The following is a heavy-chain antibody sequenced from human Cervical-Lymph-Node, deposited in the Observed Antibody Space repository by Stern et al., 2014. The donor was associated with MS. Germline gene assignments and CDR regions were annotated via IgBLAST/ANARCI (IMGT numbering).Heavy chain of an antibody. CDR1: GYSFTSYW. V-gene: IGHV5-51*01. Sequence: EVQLVESGAEVKKPGESLKISCKGSGYSFTSYWIGWGRQMPGKGLAWMGIIYPGDSDTRSSPSFQGQVTISADKSISTAYLQWSSLKASDTAMYYCARIDGSGSYYLDYWGQGTLVTVSS. D-gene: IGHD3-10*01. CDR3: ARIDGSGSYYLDY. J-gene: IGHJ4*02. CDR2: IYPGDSDT.